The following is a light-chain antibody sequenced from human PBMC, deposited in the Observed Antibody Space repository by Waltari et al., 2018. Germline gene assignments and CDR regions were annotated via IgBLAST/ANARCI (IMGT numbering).Light chain of an antibody. CDR2: AAS. Sequence: DIQMTQSPSSLSASVGDRVTITCRASQSISTYLNWYQQKPGKAPKLLIYAASSLQSAVPSTFSGSGSGTDFTLTISSLQPEDCATYYCQQSYSTPRTFGQGTKLEIK. J-gene: IGKJ2*01. CDR3: QQSYSTPRT. CDR1: QSISTY. V-gene: IGKV1-39*01.